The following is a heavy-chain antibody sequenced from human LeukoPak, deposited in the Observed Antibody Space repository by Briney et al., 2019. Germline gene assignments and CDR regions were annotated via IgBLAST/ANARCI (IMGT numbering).Heavy chain of an antibody. D-gene: IGHD2-2*02. J-gene: IGHJ4*02. CDR2: IYYSGST. CDR3: ARGRPNCSSTSCYTNY. CDR1: GGSISSYY. V-gene: IGHV4-59*01. Sequence: SETLSLTCTVSGGSISSYYWSWLRQPPGKGLEWIGYIYYSGSTNYNPSLTSRVTISVDTSKNQFSLKLSSVTAADTAVYYCARGRPNCSSTSCYTNYWGQGTLVTVSS.